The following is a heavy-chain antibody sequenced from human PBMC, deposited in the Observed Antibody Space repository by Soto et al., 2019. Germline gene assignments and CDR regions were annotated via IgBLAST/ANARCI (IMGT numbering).Heavy chain of an antibody. Sequence: QVQLLKSEAEAKKPGASVKDSCEASGYTFTSYPILWVRQAPGQRLAWMGWINTGNGYTQYSQKCQARVTITRDTSARTSYMQLSRLRSEDTAVYYCARDRGGYCSGGRCSEAWYAPWGQETLVTVSS. J-gene: IGHJ5*02. CDR3: ARDRGGYCSGGRCSEAWYAP. CDR1: GYTFTSYP. CDR2: INTGNGYT. D-gene: IGHD2-15*01. V-gene: IGHV1-3*04.